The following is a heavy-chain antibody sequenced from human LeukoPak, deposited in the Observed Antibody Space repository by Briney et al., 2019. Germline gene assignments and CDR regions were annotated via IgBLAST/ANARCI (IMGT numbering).Heavy chain of an antibody. J-gene: IGHJ4*02. D-gene: IGHD2-8*01. CDR1: GGSFRGYY. V-gene: IGHV4-34*01. CDR2: INHSGGT. CDR3: ARGIVLMVYASFDY. Sequence: PSETLSLTCAVNGGSFRGYYWTWIRQPPGKGLEWIGEINHSGGTNYNPSLKSRVTISVDTSKNQFSLKLSSVTAADTAAYYCARGIVLMVYASFDYWGQGTLVTVSS.